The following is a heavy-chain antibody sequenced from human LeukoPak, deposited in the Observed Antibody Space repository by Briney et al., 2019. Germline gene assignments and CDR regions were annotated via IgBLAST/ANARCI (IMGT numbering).Heavy chain of an antibody. Sequence: GGSLRLYCVASGFAFNTYVMSWVRQAPGKGLEWVAAINGGGSNTYYADSVKGRFTISRDNSKNTLYLQMNSLRAEDTAVYYCARGVDYYENSGTIDYWGQGTLVTVSS. J-gene: IGHJ4*02. CDR2: INGGGSNT. V-gene: IGHV3-23*01. CDR1: GFAFNTYV. CDR3: ARGVDYYENSGTIDY. D-gene: IGHD3-22*01.